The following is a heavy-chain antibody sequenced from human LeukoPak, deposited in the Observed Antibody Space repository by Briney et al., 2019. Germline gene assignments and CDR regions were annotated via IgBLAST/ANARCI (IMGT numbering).Heavy chain of an antibody. CDR2: ISGDGGST. J-gene: IGHJ4*02. V-gene: IGHV3-43*02. CDR1: GFTFDDYA. CDR3: AKDIAEMATINYFDY. Sequence: GGSLRLSCAASGFTFDDYAMHWVRQAPGKGVEWVSLISGDGGSTYYADSVKGRFTISRDNSKNSLYLQMNSLRTEDTALYYCAKDIAEMATINYFDYWGQGTLVTVSS. D-gene: IGHD5-24*01.